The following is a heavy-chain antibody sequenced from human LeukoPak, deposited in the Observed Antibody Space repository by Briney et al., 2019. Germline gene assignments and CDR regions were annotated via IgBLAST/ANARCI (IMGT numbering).Heavy chain of an antibody. J-gene: IGHJ3*02. CDR2: INHSGST. CDR3: ARRRTTMVRGAFDI. V-gene: IGHV4-34*01. CDR1: GGSFSGYY. Sequence: PSETLSLTCAVYGGSFSGYYWSWIRQPPGKGLEWIGEINHSGSTNYNPSLKSRVTISVDTSKNQFSLKLSSVTAADTAVYYCARRRTTMVRGAFDIWGQGTMVTVSS. D-gene: IGHD3-10*01.